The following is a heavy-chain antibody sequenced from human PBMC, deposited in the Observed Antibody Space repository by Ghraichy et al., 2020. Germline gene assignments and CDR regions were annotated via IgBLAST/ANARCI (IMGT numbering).Heavy chain of an antibody. CDR2: INYRGST. V-gene: IGHV4-39*01. CDR1: GGSISSSSYH. Sequence: SETLSLTCTVSGGSISSSSYHWSWIRQPPGKGLEWIGSINYRGSTYYNPSLKSRVTISVDMSRNQFSLNLNSVTAADTAVYYCSRCSDYTRSGYDYWGQGTLVTVSS. D-gene: IGHD4-11*01. J-gene: IGHJ4*02. CDR3: SRCSDYTRSGYDY.